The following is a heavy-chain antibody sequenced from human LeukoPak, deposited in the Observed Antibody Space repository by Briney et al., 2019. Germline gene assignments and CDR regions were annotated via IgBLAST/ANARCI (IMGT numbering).Heavy chain of an antibody. Sequence: GGSLRLSCAVSGFTFSTYWMSWVRQAPGKGLEWVSGINWNGGSTGYADSVKGRFTISRDNAKNSLYLQMNSLRAEDTALYYCARDTYGSVSPFDYWGQGTLVTVSS. CDR3: ARDTYGSVSPFDY. D-gene: IGHD3-10*01. V-gene: IGHV3-20*04. CDR1: GFTFSTYW. CDR2: INWNGGST. J-gene: IGHJ4*02.